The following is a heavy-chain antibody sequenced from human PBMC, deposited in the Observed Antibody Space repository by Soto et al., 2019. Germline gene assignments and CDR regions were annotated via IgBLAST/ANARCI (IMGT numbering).Heavy chain of an antibody. Sequence: LSLTCAVSGYSISTGFNWGWIRQPPGKGLEWIGSIYHSGSTYYNLSLKSRVTISADTSKNQISLKLISVTAADTALYYCARDWGTGFYHFDNWGQGTQVTVS. CDR2: IYHSGST. D-gene: IGHD6-19*01. CDR3: ARDWGTGFYHFDN. CDR1: GYSISTGFN. J-gene: IGHJ4*02. V-gene: IGHV4-38-2*02.